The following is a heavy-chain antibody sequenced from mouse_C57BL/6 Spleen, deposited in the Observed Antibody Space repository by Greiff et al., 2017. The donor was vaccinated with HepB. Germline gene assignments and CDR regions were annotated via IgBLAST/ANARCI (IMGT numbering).Heavy chain of an antibody. Sequence: EVKLQQSGAELVRPGASVKLSCTASGFNIKDDYMHWVKQRPEQGLEWIGWIDPENGDTEYASKFQGKATITADTSSNTAYLQLSSLTSEDTAVYYCTRYDYDDGAWFAYWGQGTLVTVSA. CDR3: TRYDYDDGAWFAY. CDR2: IDPENGDT. CDR1: GFNIKDDY. V-gene: IGHV14-4*01. J-gene: IGHJ3*01. D-gene: IGHD2-4*01.